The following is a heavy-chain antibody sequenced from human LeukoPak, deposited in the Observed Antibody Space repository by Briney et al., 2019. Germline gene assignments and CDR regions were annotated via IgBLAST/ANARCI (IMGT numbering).Heavy chain of an antibody. CDR3: AVVAATRAAYYFDY. Sequence: GESLKISCKGSGYSFTSYWIGWVRQMPGKGLEWMGFIYPGDSDTRYSPSFQGQVTISADKSISTAYLQWSSLKASDTAMYYCAVVAATRAAYYFDYWGQGTLVAVSS. J-gene: IGHJ4*02. V-gene: IGHV5-51*01. CDR2: IYPGDSDT. D-gene: IGHD2-15*01. CDR1: GYSFTSYW.